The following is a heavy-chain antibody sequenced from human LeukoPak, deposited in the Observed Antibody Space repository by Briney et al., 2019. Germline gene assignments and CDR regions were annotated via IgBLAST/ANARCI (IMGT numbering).Heavy chain of an antibody. CDR2: ISGRDGRT. Sequence: GGPLRLSCEVSGLTFYTYAMSWVRQAPGKGLEWVSAISGRDGRTYYSDSVKGRFTISRDNSQNTLYLQMKTLRAEDTAVYYCSTSPSFGSSWYQFNYWGQGALVIVSS. V-gene: IGHV3-23*01. J-gene: IGHJ4*02. CDR1: GLTFYTYA. D-gene: IGHD6-13*01. CDR3: STSPSFGSSWYQFNY.